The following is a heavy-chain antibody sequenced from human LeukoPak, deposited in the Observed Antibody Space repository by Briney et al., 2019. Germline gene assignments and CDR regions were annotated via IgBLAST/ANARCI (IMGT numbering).Heavy chain of an antibody. J-gene: IGHJ4*02. CDR3: ARAVGATTGYYFDY. Sequence: ASVKVSCKASGHTFTGYYMHRVRQAPGQGLEWMGWINPNSGGTNYAQKFQGRVTMTRDTSISTAYMELSRLRSDDTAVYYCARAVGATTGYYFDYWGQGTLVTVSS. CDR1: GHTFTGYY. CDR2: INPNSGGT. V-gene: IGHV1-2*02. D-gene: IGHD1-26*01.